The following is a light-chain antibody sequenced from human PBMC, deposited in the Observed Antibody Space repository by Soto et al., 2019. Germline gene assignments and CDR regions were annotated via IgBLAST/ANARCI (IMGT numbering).Light chain of an antibody. CDR2: GAS. Sequence: EIVMTQSPATLSVSPGERATFSCRASQSVNINLAWYQQKPGQAPRLLIFGASSRANGIPARFSGSGSGTEFTLTISNLQTEDFAVYYCQQYNKWPRTFGQGTKVDIK. CDR1: QSVNIN. V-gene: IGKV3-15*01. J-gene: IGKJ1*01. CDR3: QQYNKWPRT.